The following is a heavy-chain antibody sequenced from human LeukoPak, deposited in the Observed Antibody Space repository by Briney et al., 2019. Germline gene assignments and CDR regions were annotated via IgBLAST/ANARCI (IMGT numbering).Heavy chain of an antibody. D-gene: IGHD3-10*01. Sequence: AGGSLRLSCAASEFTFSNYAISWVRQAPGKGLKWDSLISGSGGSTYYADSVKGRFTISRDNSKNTLYLQMDSLRAEDTAVYYCAKDVRGGEYYGSGTYFDCWGQGTLVTVSS. CDR1: EFTFSNYA. CDR3: AKDVRGGEYYGSGTYFDC. CDR2: ISGSGGST. V-gene: IGHV3-23*01. J-gene: IGHJ4*02.